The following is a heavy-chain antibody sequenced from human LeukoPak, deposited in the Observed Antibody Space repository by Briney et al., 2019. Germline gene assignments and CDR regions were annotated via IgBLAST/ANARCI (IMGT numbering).Heavy chain of an antibody. CDR2: ISASGVMT. J-gene: IGHJ4*02. Sequence: GGSLRLSCAASGFTFDDYGMSWVRHAPGKGLEWVSSISASGVMTYYADSVKGRFTVSRDNSKNSLYLQVSSLTAADTAVYYCAKDRSIGTYYTFDHWGQGTLVTVSS. CDR1: GFTFDDYG. CDR3: AKDRSIGTYYTFDH. D-gene: IGHD1-26*01. V-gene: IGHV3-23*01.